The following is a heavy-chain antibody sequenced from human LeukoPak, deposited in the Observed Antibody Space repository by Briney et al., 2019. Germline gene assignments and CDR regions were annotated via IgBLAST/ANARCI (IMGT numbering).Heavy chain of an antibody. CDR1: GFIFDDYG. J-gene: IGHJ6*03. CDR2: INWNGGSK. V-gene: IGHV3-20*04. D-gene: IGHD1-26*01. CDR3: ARVGTVNYYYMDV. Sequence: GGSLRLSCAASGFIFDDYGMSWVRQAPGKGLEWVSGINWNGGSKGYADSVKGRFTISRDNAKNSLYLQMNSLRAEDTALYYCARVGTVNYYYMDVWGKGTTVTVSS.